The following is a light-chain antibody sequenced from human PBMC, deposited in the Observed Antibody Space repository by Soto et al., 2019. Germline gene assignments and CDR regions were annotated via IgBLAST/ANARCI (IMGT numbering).Light chain of an antibody. CDR2: GAS. CDR3: QQRGNWPRT. V-gene: IGKV3-11*01. CDR1: QSVSSY. Sequence: EIVLTQSPATLSLSPGERATLSCRASQSVSSYLAWYQQKPGQAPRLLIYGASNRATDIPARFSGSGSGTAFTLNISSLESEDFAVYYCQQRGNWPRTIGHGTKLEIK. J-gene: IGKJ2*01.